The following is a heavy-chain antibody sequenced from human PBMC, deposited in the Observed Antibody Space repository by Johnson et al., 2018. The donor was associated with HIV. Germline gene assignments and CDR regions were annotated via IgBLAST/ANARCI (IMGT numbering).Heavy chain of an antibody. D-gene: IGHD6-19*01. CDR3: ARVAYSSSYLDVFDI. J-gene: IGHJ3*02. CDR1: GFTFSIYG. V-gene: IGHV3-30*03. CDR2: ICYDGSNK. Sequence: QVQLVESGGGLVQPGGSLRLSCAASGFTFSIYGMHWVRQAPGKGLEWVAVICYDGSNKYYADSVKGRFTISRDNSKNTLYLQMNSLRAEDTAVYYCARVAYSSSYLDVFDIWSQGTMVTVSS.